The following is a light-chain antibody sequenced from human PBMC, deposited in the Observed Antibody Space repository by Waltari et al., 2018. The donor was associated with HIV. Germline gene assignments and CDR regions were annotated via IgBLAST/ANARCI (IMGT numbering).Light chain of an antibody. CDR1: STHVGGYDY. J-gene: IGLJ2*01. Sequence: QSALTQHPSASVSLGKSVTIPRPGNSTHVGGYDYVSWYHQQPGKPPKLLIYEVTTRPSGGPDRFSGSKSGNTASLNISGLQAEDEADYYCSSYAGNFVVFGGGTNLTVL. CDR2: EVT. CDR3: SSYAGNFVV. V-gene: IGLV2-8*01.